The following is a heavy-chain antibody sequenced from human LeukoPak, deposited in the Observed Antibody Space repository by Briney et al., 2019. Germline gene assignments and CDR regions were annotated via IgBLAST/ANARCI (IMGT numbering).Heavy chain of an antibody. CDR3: ARDKIAVAGSFDY. CDR1: GFTFSSYW. D-gene: IGHD6-19*01. Sequence: GGSLRLSCAASGFTFSSYWMSWVRQAPGKGLEWVANIKQDGSEKYYVDSVKGRFTISRDNAKNSLYLQMNSLRAEDTAVYYCARDKIAVAGSFDYWGQGTLVTVSS. V-gene: IGHV3-7*01. J-gene: IGHJ4*02. CDR2: IKQDGSEK.